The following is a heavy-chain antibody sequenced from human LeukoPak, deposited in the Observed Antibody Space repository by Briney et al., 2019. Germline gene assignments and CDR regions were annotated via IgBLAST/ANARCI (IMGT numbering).Heavy chain of an antibody. V-gene: IGHV3-11*01. J-gene: IGHJ4*02. CDR1: GFTFSDYY. Sequence: GGSLRLSCAASGFTFSDYYMSWIRQAPGKGLEWVSYISSSGSTINYADSVKGRFTISRDNAKNSLYLQMNSLRAEDTAVYYCARGGYCSGGSCYSPLQQTDYWGQGTLVTVSS. D-gene: IGHD2-15*01. CDR2: ISSSGSTI. CDR3: ARGGYCSGGSCYSPLQQTDY.